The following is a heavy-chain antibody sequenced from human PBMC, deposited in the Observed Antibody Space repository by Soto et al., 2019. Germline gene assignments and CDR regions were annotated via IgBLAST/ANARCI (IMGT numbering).Heavy chain of an antibody. J-gene: IGHJ5*02. CDR2: IYVTGAV. D-gene: IGHD2-21*01. Sequence: ALSVTXSVSGAARNSGNYYWSWIRQVPGKGLEWIGHIYVTGAVDYNPSLRDRITISQDTSERQFSLNLRLVTAADTAVYYCARLRIATNNYKWFDPWGQGALVTVSP. CDR1: GAARNSGNYY. V-gene: IGHV4-31*02. CDR3: ARLRIATNNYKWFDP.